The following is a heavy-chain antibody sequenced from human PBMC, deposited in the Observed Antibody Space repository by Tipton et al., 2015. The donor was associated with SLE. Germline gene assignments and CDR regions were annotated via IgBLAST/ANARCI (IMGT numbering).Heavy chain of an antibody. J-gene: IGHJ6*02. CDR1: GGFIRSYY. D-gene: IGHD3-16*01. CDR3: ARQRLRLLSPLDS. CDR2: VCNSGSA. V-gene: IGHV4-59*08. Sequence: TLSLTCTVSGGFIRSYYWSWIRQSPGKGLEWIGGVCNSGSANYDPSLKSRGTISVDTSRNHFSLELTSVTAADTAVYYCARQRLRLLSPLDSWGQGTTVTVSS.